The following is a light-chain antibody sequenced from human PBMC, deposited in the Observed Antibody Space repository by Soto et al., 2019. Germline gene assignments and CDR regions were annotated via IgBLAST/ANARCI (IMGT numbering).Light chain of an antibody. CDR1: QSISTW. Sequence: DIQMTQSPSTLSGPVGDRVTITCRASQSISTWLAWYQLKPGKAPKLLIYYASTLESGVPSRFSGGGSETEFTLSISSLQPDDLATYYCQHYSSFPYTFGQGTKVDIK. V-gene: IGKV1-5*01. CDR3: QHYSSFPYT. J-gene: IGKJ2*01. CDR2: YAS.